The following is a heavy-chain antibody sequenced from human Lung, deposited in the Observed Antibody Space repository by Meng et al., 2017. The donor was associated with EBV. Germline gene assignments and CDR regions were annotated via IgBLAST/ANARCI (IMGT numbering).Heavy chain of an antibody. D-gene: IGHD6-13*01. CDR3: AASSSSWYQNWFDP. J-gene: IGHJ5*02. Sequence: QVSLVLSRSYWKKPGASVTASCQASGYTFTGDGISLVRQVPVQGLEWMGWISDYKGNTSYAQKLQGRVTMTTDTSASTAYMELRSLRSDDTAVYYCAASSSSWYQNWFDPWGQGTLVTVSS. V-gene: IGHV1-18*01. CDR1: GYTFTGDG. CDR2: ISDYKGNT.